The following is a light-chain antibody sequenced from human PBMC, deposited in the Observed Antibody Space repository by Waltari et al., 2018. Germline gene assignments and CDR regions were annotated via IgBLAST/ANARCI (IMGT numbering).Light chain of an antibody. CDR2: NNS. V-gene: IGLV1-44*01. Sequence: SVLTHPPSASGTPGPRVTISCSGTRSNIDRNSVNWYQQVPGTAPKLLIYNNSQRPSGVPDRFSGSKSGTSASLDISGLQSEDEADYYCAAWDDSLNGVFGGGTKLTVL. CDR1: RSNIDRNS. J-gene: IGLJ3*02. CDR3: AAWDDSLNGV.